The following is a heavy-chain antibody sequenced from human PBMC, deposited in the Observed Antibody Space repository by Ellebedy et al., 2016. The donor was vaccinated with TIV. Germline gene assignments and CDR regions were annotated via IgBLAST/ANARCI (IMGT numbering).Heavy chain of an antibody. CDR1: GYSFTSYW. V-gene: IGHV5-51*01. CDR2: IYPGDSDT. CDR3: ARHKGLRYFDWLGAEYYGMDV. J-gene: IGHJ6*02. Sequence: GESLKISCKGSGYSFTSYWIGWVRQMPGKGLEWMGIIYPGDSDTRYSPSFQGQVTISADKSISTAYLQWSSLKASDTAMNYCARHKGLRYFDWLGAEYYGMDVWGQGTTVTVSS. D-gene: IGHD3-9*01.